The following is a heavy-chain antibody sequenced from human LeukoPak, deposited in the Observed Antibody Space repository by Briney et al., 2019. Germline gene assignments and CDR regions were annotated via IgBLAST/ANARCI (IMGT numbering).Heavy chain of an antibody. Sequence: ASVKVSCKASGGTFSSYAISWVRQAPGQGLEWMGGIIPIFGTANYAQKFQGRATITADESTSTAYMELSSLRSEDTAVYYCAREPVAGTSGAFDIWGQGTMVTVSS. D-gene: IGHD6-19*01. CDR3: AREPVAGTSGAFDI. V-gene: IGHV1-69*13. CDR1: GGTFSSYA. J-gene: IGHJ3*02. CDR2: IIPIFGTA.